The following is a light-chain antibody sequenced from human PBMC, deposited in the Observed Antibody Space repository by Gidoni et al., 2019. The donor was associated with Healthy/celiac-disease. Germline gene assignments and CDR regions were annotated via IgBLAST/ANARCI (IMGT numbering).Light chain of an antibody. CDR3: QQRSNWQRWT. J-gene: IGKJ1*01. CDR1: QSVSSY. CDR2: DAS. Sequence: EIVLTQSPATLSLSPGERATLSCRASQSVSSYLAWYQQKPGQAPRLLIYDASNRATGLPARFSGSGSGTDFTLTISSLEPEDFAVYYCQQRSNWQRWTFGQGTKVEIK. V-gene: IGKV3-11*01.